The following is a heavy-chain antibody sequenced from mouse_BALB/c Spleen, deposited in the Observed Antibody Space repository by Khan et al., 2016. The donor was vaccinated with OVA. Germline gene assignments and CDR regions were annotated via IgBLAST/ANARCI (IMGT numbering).Heavy chain of an antibody. V-gene: IGHV1-4*01. D-gene: IGHD2-14*01. CDR1: GYTFSSYT. CDR2: INPNNGYT. Sequence: VQLQQSGAELARPGASVKMSCKTSGYTFSSYTIHWIKLRPGQGLEWIGYINPNNGYTNYNQKFKDKATLTADKSSTTVYMQLSSLTSDDSDMYSGERDGAYYRNDGWFAYWGQGTLVTVSA. J-gene: IGHJ3*01. CDR3: ERDGAYYRNDGWFAY.